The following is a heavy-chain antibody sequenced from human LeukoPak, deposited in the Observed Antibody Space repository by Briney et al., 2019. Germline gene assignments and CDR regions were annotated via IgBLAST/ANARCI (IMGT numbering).Heavy chain of an antibody. CDR2: ILYSGTT. CDR1: GGSISPYY. Sequence: SETLSLTCTVSGGSISPYYWSWTRQTPGKGLEWIGYILYSGTTTNYNPSLKSRVTISVDTSKNQFSLKLSSVTAADTAVYCCARVGDWNDLVYWGQGTLVTVSS. CDR3: ARVGDWNDLVY. J-gene: IGHJ4*02. V-gene: IGHV4-59*01. D-gene: IGHD1-1*01.